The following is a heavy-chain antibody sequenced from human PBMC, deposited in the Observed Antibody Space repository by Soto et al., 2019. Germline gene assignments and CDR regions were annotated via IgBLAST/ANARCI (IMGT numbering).Heavy chain of an antibody. CDR2: IIPIFGTA. J-gene: IGHJ5*02. V-gene: IGHV1-69*06. CDR3: AREVVGATIGRFDP. D-gene: IGHD1-26*01. CDR1: GGTFSSYA. Sequence: SVKVSCKASGGTFSSYAISWVRQAPGQGLEWMGGIIPIFGTANYAQKFQGRVTITADKSTSTAYMELSSLRSEDTAVYYCAREVVGATIGRFDPWGQGTLVTVSS.